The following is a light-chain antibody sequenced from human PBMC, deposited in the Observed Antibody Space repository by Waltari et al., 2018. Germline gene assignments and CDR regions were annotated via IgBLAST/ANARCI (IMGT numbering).Light chain of an antibody. CDR1: SSDVGGYNY. J-gene: IGLJ2*01. CDR3: CSYAGSYTFHVV. V-gene: IGLV2-11*01. Sequence: QSALTQPRAVSGSPGPSVTISCTGTSSDVGGYNYVARYQQHPGKAPKLMIYDVSKRPSGVPDRFSGSKSGNTASLTISGLQAEDEADYYCCSYAGSYTFHVVFGGGTKLTVL. CDR2: DVS.